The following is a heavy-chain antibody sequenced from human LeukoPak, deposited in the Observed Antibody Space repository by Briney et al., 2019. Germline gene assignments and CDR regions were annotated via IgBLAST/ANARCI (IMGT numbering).Heavy chain of an antibody. Sequence: GASVKVSCKVSGYTLTELSMHWVRQAPGKGLEWMGGFDPEDGETIYAQKFQGRVTMTEDTSTDTAYMELSSLRSEDTAVYYCATVRGITMVRGVIMGSNWFDPWAREPWSPSPQ. CDR1: GYTLTELS. V-gene: IGHV1-24*01. CDR3: ATVRGITMVRGVIMGSNWFDP. J-gene: IGHJ5*02. D-gene: IGHD3-10*01. CDR2: FDPEDGET.